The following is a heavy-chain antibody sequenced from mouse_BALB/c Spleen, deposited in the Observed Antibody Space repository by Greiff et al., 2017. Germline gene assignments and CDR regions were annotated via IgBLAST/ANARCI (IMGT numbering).Heavy chain of an antibody. CDR2: INPSSGYT. CDR1: GYTFTSYT. Sequence: QVQLQQSAAELARPGASVKMSCKASGYTFTSYTMHWVKQRPGQGLEWIGYINPSSGYTEYNQKFKDKTTLTADKSSSTAYMQLSSLTSEDSAVYYCARYYYGSSLSYWYFDVWGAGTTVTVSS. J-gene: IGHJ1*01. CDR3: ARYYYGSSLSYWYFDV. V-gene: IGHV1-4*02. D-gene: IGHD1-1*01.